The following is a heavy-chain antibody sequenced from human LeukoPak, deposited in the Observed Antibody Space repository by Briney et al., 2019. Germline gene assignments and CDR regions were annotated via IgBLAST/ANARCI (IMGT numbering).Heavy chain of an antibody. CDR2: IYYSGST. CDR3: ARGPDYVWGSYRQGSYYFDY. CDR1: GGSISSSSYY. D-gene: IGHD3-16*02. V-gene: IGHV4-39*01. J-gene: IGHJ4*02. Sequence: SETLSLTCTVSGGSISSSSYYWGWLRQPPGTGLEWIGSIYYSGSTYYNPSLKSRVTISVDTSKNQFSLKLSSVTAADTAVYYCARGPDYVWGSYRQGSYYFDYWGQGTLVTVSS.